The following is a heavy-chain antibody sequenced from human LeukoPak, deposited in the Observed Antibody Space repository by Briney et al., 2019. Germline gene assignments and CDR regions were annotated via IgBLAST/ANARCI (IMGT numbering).Heavy chain of an antibody. CDR3: ARGKWIQLWLLDY. V-gene: IGHV4-34*01. D-gene: IGHD5-18*01. CDR2: INHSGST. Sequence: PSETLSLTCAVYGGSFSGYYWSWIRQPPGEGLEWIGEINHSGSTNYNPSLKSRVTISVDTSKNQFSLKLSSVTAADTAVYYCARGKWIQLWLLDYWGQGTLVTVSS. CDR1: GGSFSGYY. J-gene: IGHJ4*02.